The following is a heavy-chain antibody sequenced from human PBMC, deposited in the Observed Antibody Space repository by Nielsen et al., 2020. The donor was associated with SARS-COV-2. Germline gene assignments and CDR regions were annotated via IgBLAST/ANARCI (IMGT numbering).Heavy chain of an antibody. D-gene: IGHD5-24*01. CDR1: GFTFSNYW. CDR2: LNPDGSDK. V-gene: IGHV3-7*01. J-gene: IGHJ4*02. CDR3: VCEALNY. Sequence: GESLKISCAASGFTFSNYWMTWIRQAPGKGLEWVAHLNPDGSDKYYVDSVKGRFTISRDNAKRCLYVQMNSLRAEDTAVYYCVCEALNYWGQGALVTVSS.